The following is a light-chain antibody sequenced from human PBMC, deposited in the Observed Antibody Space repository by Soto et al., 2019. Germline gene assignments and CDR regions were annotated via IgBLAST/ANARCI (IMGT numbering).Light chain of an antibody. V-gene: IGKV3-20*01. CDR1: QSISTSY. CDR3: QQCGSSSYT. CDR2: AAS. Sequence: EIVLTQSPGTLYLSPGERATLSSRASQSISTSYLAWYQQKPGQAPRPLTYAASRRSTGIPDRFSGSGSGTDFTLTISSQELEDFAVYYCQQCGSSSYTFGQATQLEIK. J-gene: IGKJ2*01.